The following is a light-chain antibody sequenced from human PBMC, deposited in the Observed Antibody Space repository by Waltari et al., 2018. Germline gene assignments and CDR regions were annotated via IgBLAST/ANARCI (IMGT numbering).Light chain of an antibody. Sequence: QSALTQPASVSGSPGQSITISCTGTNSDVGSYNFVSWYQQHPGEAPKLRIFEVTNRPSGGSNRFSGSKSGNTASLIISGLQGEDEADYYCSSYTTSRTYVFGTGTKVTVL. J-gene: IGLJ1*01. CDR3: SSYTTSRTYV. V-gene: IGLV2-14*01. CDR1: NSDVGSYNF. CDR2: EVT.